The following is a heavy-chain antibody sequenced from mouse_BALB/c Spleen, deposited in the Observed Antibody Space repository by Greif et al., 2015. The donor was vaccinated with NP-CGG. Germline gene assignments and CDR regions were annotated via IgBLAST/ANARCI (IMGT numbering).Heavy chain of an antibody. V-gene: IGHV14-3*02. CDR3: ARGGDYDDVYYAMDY. D-gene: IGHD2-4*01. J-gene: IGHJ4*01. CDR1: GFNIKDTY. Sequence: EVQLVESGAELVKPGASVKLSCTASGFNIKDTYMHWVKQRPEQGLEWIGRIDPANGNTKYDPKFQGKATITADTSSNTAYLQLSSLTSEDTAVYYCARGGDYDDVYYAMDYWGQGTSVTVSS. CDR2: IDPANGNT.